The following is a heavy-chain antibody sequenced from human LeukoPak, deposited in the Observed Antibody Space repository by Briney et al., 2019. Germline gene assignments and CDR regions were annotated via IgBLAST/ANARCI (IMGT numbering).Heavy chain of an antibody. J-gene: IGHJ6*02. V-gene: IGHV4-34*01. CDR1: GGSFSGYY. CDR2: INPSGST. CDR3: ATRDV. Sequence: PSETLSLTCAVSGGSFSGYYWRCIRRPPGKGLEWIGEINPSGSTNYNPSLKSRVTLSIDTSKNHFSLNLNSVTAADTAVYYCATRDVWGQGTSVTVSS.